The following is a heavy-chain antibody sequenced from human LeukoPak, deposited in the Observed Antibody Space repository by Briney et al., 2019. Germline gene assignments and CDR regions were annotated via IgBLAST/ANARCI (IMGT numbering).Heavy chain of an antibody. V-gene: IGHV4-39*01. CDR3: ASRNDILTGYVFDF. CDR2: MYYSGST. J-gene: IGHJ4*02. D-gene: IGHD3-9*01. CDR1: GGSVSSSIYY. Sequence: SETLSLTCTVSGGSVSSSIYYWGWIRQPPGKGPEWIGSMYYSGSTSYNPSLKRRVTISVDTSKDQFSPKLTSVTAGDRAVYYCASRNDILTGYVFDFWGQGTLVTVSS.